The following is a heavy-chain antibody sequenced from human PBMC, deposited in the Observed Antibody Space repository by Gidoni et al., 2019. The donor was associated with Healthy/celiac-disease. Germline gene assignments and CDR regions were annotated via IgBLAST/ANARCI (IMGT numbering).Heavy chain of an antibody. V-gene: IGHV3-21*01. Sequence: EVQLVESGGGMVKPGGSLRLSCAASGFTFSSYSMNWVRQAPGKGLELVSSIRISSIYIYYADSVKGRFTISRDNAKNSLYLQMNSLRAEDTAVYYCARGGYYSGAYDAFDIWGQGTMVTVSS. CDR1: GFTFSSYS. J-gene: IGHJ3*02. D-gene: IGHD3-22*01. CDR3: ARGGYYSGAYDAFDI. CDR2: IRISSIYI.